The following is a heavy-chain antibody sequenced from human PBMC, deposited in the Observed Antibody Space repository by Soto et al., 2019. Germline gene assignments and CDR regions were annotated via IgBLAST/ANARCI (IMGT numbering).Heavy chain of an antibody. J-gene: IGHJ5*02. D-gene: IGHD6-6*01. CDR1: GGSISSGGYY. V-gene: IGHV4-31*03. Sequence: SETLSLTCTVSGGSISSGGYYWSWIRQHPGKGLEWIGYIYYSGSTYYNPSLKSRVTISVDTSKNQFSLKLSSVTAADTAVYYCARATSIAASLNWFDPWGQGTLVTVSS. CDR3: ARATSIAASLNWFDP. CDR2: IYYSGST.